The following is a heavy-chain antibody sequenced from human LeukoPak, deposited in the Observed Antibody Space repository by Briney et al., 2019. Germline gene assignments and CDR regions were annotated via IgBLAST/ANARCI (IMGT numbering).Heavy chain of an antibody. Sequence: GGSLRLSCAASGFTFTNAWMNWVRQAPGKGLEWLGRIKSKADDGISDYAEPVKGRFTFSRDDSKNTLYLLMNSLKTEDTAVYYCTTTYHYDSSPGSFDYWGQGTLVTVSS. V-gene: IGHV3-15*01. CDR2: IKSKADDGIS. J-gene: IGHJ4*02. CDR1: GFTFTNAW. CDR3: TTTYHYDSSPGSFDY. D-gene: IGHD3-22*01.